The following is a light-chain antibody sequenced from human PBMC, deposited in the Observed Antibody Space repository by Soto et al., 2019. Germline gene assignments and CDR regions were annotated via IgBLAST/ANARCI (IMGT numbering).Light chain of an antibody. CDR1: QGIRND. Sequence: IQMTQSPSSLSASVGDRVTITCRASQGIRNDLGWYQQKPGKAPTLLIYAASNLQSGVPSRFRGSRSGTEFTLTVSSLQPADFATYYCLQDHDDSWTFGQGTKVDIK. CDR3: LQDHDDSWT. V-gene: IGKV1-6*01. J-gene: IGKJ1*01. CDR2: AAS.